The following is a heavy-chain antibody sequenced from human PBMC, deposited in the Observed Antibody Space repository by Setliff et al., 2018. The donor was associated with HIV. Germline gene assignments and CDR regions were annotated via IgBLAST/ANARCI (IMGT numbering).Heavy chain of an antibody. V-gene: IGHV1-58*02. CDR3: AADCSGGSCPEYFQH. CDR1: GFTFTSSA. J-gene: IGHJ1*01. Sequence: SVKVSCKASGFTFTSSAMQWVRQARGQRLEWIGWIVVGSGNTNYAQKFQERVTITRDMSTGTAYMELSSLRSEDTAVYYCAADCSGGSCPEYFQHWGQGTLVTVSS. D-gene: IGHD2-15*01. CDR2: IVVGSGNT.